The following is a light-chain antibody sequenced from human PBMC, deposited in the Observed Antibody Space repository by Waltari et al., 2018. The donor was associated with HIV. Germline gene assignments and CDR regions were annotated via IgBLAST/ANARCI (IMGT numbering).Light chain of an antibody. CDR1: QSSSTW. J-gene: IGKJ5*01. CDR2: KTS. CDR3: QHDHSYSLT. Sequence: DIQMTPSSSTTSASVGDRVTNTCRTSQSSSTWLAWYQQHPGRAPKLLIYKTSSLHSGVPSRFSGSGSGTEFTLTISSLQPEDFATYYCQHDHSYSLTFGQGTRLEMK. V-gene: IGKV1-5*03.